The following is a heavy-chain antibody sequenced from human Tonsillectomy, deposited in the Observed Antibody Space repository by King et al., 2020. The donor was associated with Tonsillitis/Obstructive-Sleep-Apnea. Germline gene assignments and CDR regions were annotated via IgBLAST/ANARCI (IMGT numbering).Heavy chain of an antibody. CDR1: GYHFTSYG. CDR3: ARDPRGSSARCRKTRCWSFDP. V-gene: IGHV1-18*01. D-gene: IGHD2-15*01. CDR2: ISVYNGNT. Sequence: QLVQSGAEVKKPGASVKVSCKASGYHFTSYGITWVRQAPGQGLEWMGWISVYNGNTNYARKLQGRVTMTTDTSTSTAYMELKSLRFDDTAVYYCARDPRGSSARCRKTRCWSFDPWGQGTLVTVSS. J-gene: IGHJ5*02.